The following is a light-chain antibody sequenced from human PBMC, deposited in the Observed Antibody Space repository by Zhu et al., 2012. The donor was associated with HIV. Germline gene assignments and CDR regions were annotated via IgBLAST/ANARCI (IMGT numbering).Light chain of an antibody. CDR3: QQRSDWPLT. CDR1: RSVRSF. CDR2: DTS. V-gene: IGKV3-11*01. Sequence: EIVLTQSPATLSLSPGETATVSCRASRSVRSFLAWYQQKPGQAPRLLIYDTSKRAAGIPARFSGSGSETDFTLTISSLEPEDFAVYYCQQRSDWPLTFGGGTKVEMK. J-gene: IGKJ4*01.